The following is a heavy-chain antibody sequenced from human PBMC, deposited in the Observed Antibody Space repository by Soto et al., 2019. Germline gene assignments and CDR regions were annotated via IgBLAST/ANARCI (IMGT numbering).Heavy chain of an antibody. CDR2: ISYDASDR. CDR1: GFIFSNNG. V-gene: IGHV3-30*03. CDR3: AIPSVADASLDY. Sequence: QVQLVESGGGVAHPGRSLSLSCAGPGFIFSNNGMHWVRQAPGKGLEWVAFISYDASDRVYADSVKGRFTISGDNSKSTLFLHMTSLTTEDKAVYYCAIPSVADASLDYWGKGTLVTVSS. D-gene: IGHD5-12*01. J-gene: IGHJ4*02.